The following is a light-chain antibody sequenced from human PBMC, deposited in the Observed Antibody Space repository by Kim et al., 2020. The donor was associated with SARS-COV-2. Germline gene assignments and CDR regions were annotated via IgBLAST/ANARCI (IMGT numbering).Light chain of an antibody. J-gene: IGKJ2*01. Sequence: SPGERATLACRAIQSVSSSYLAWYQQKPGQAPRLLIYGASSRATGIPDRFSGSGSGTDFTLTISRLEPEDFAVYYCQQYGSSPRYTFGQGTKLEI. CDR1: QSVSSSY. V-gene: IGKV3-20*01. CDR2: GAS. CDR3: QQYGSSPRYT.